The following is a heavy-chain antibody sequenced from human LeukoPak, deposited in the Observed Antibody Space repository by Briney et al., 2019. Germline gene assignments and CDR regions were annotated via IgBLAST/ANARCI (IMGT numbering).Heavy chain of an antibody. CDR3: ARETSQKGAHYMDV. CDR1: GGSFSGYY. J-gene: IGHJ6*03. D-gene: IGHD3-16*01. CDR2: IYYSGST. V-gene: IGHV4-59*01. Sequence: SETLSLTCAVYGGSFSGYYWSWIRQPPGKGLEWIGYIYYSGSTNYNPSLKSRVTISVDTSKNQFSLKLSSVTAADTAVYYCARETSQKGAHYMDVWGKGTTVTISS.